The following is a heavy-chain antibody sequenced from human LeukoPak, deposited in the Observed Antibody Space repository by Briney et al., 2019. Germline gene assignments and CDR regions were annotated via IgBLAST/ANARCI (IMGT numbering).Heavy chain of an antibody. Sequence: TGGSLRLSREGSGFTFCSHAMYWVRQAPGKGLEWVAGIFGSGGSPHYADPVKGRFTISRDNFRNTVYLQINSLRAEDTAVYYCGKKTVGYSRGQTPAWPVDYWGQGTLVTVSS. D-gene: IGHD5-18*01. J-gene: IGHJ4*02. V-gene: IGHV3-23*01. CDR2: IFGSGGSP. CDR3: GKKTVGYSRGQTPAWPVDY. CDR1: GFTFCSHA.